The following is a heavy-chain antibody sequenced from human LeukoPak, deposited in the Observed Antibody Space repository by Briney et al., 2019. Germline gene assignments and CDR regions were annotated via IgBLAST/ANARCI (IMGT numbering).Heavy chain of an antibody. CDR2: SFYNGKT. V-gene: IGHV4-39*01. CDR3: ARLWSSFDGFDI. Sequence: PSETLSLTCTVSGGSISSTDYYWAWIRQPPGKGLEWIGASFYNGKTFYNPSLENRVTMSVDSSKNQFSLKLTSVTAADTAVYYCARLWSSFDGFDIWGQGTMVTVSS. D-gene: IGHD3-3*01. J-gene: IGHJ3*02. CDR1: GGSISSTDYY.